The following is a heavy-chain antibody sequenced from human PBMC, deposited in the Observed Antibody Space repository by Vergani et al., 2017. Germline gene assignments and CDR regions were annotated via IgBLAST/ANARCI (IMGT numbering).Heavy chain of an antibody. CDR2: ISSSGSTI. V-gene: IGHV3-48*03. CDR3: AGEEGSGWYYFDY. J-gene: IGHJ4*02. Sequence: EVQLVESGGGLVQPGGSLRLSCAASGFTFSSYDMNWVRQAPGKGLEWVSYISSSGSTIYYADSLKGRFTLSRDNAKNSLYLQMNSLRAEDTAVYYCAGEEGSGWYYFDYWGQGTLVTVSS. CDR1: GFTFSSYD. D-gene: IGHD6-19*01.